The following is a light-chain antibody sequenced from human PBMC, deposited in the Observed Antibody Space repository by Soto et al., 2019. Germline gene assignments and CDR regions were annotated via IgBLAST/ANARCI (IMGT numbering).Light chain of an antibody. CDR1: QSVSSY. Sequence: EIVMTQSPATLSVSPGERATLSCRASQSVSSYLAWYQQKPGQAPRLLIYDASNRATGIPARFSGSGSGADFTLTISSLEPEDFAVYYCQPRSNSITFGQGTRLEIK. V-gene: IGKV3-11*01. CDR2: DAS. CDR3: QPRSNSIT. J-gene: IGKJ5*01.